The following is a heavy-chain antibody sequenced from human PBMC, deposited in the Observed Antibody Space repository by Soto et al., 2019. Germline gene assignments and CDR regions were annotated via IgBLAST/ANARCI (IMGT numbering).Heavy chain of an antibody. CDR3: ARLPPYSNEGWFDP. D-gene: IGHD6-13*01. CDR1: GHSFTRYW. J-gene: IGHJ5*02. Sequence: ESLTISCTCAGHSFTRYWIGWVRQMPGKGLEWMGIIYPGDSDTRYSPSFQGQVTISADKSISTAYLQWSSLKASDTAMYYCARLPPYSNEGWFDPWGQGTLVTVSS. CDR2: IYPGDSDT. V-gene: IGHV5-51*01.